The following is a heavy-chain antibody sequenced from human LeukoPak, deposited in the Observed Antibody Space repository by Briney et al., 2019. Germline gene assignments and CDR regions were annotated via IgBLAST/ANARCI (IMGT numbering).Heavy chain of an antibody. D-gene: IGHD2-2*01. CDR1: GFTFSSYA. J-gene: IGHJ4*02. Sequence: GGSLRLSCAASGFTFSSYAMSWVRQAPGKGLEWVAAIGGTGASTNYAESVMGRFIISRDNSENSLHLQMNSLRADDTAVYYCARHLGLCTTTKCPRGPFDSWGQGTLVTVSS. CDR2: IGGTGAST. V-gene: IGHV3-23*01. CDR3: ARHLGLCTTTKCPRGPFDS.